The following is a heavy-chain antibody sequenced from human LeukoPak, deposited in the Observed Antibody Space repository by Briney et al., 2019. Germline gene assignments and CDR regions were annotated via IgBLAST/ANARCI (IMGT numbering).Heavy chain of an antibody. V-gene: IGHV3-11*06. CDR1: GFTFSDYY. D-gene: IGHD1-14*01. CDR2: ISSSSSYT. CDR3: ATQRGGNPAY. Sequence: GGSLRLSCAASGFTFSDYYMSWIRQAPGKGLEWVSYISSSSSYTNYADSVKGRFTISRDNAKNMLYLQVNSLRAEDTAVYYCATQRGGNPAYWGQGTLVTVSS. J-gene: IGHJ4*02.